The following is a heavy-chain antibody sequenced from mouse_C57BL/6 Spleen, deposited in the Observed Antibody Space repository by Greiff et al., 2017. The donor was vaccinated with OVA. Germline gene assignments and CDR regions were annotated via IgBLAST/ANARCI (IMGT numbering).Heavy chain of an antibody. Sequence: QVQLQQPGAELVRPGTSVKLSCKASGYTFTSYWMHWVKQRPGQGLEWIGVIDPSDSYTNYNQKFKGKATLTVDTSSSTAYMQLSSLTSEDSAGYYCARWNTTVVARSYFDYWGKGTTLTVSS. CDR3: ARWNTTVVARSYFDY. CDR2: IDPSDSYT. V-gene: IGHV1-59*01. CDR1: GYTFTSYW. J-gene: IGHJ2*01. D-gene: IGHD1-1*01.